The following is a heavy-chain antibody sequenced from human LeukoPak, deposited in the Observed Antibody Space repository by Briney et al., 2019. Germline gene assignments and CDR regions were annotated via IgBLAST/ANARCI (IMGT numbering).Heavy chain of an antibody. J-gene: IGHJ4*02. Sequence: ASVKVSCKASGYTFTDYYMHWVRQAPGQGFEWMGWISPNDGDTYYAQKFQGRVTMTRDTSISTAHMEVSRLRSDDTAVYYCARANFLYCSSTSCLLDYWGQGTLVTVSS. CDR2: ISPNDGDT. D-gene: IGHD2-2*01. CDR3: ARANFLYCSSTSCLLDY. CDR1: GYTFTDYY. V-gene: IGHV1-2*02.